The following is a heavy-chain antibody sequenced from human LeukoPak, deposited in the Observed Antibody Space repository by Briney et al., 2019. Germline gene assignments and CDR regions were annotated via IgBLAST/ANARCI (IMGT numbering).Heavy chain of an antibody. V-gene: IGHV4-61*01. CDR2: IYYSGST. Sequence: SETLSLTCTVSGGSISSSSYYWSWIRQPPGKGLEWIGYIYYSGSTNYNPSLKSRVTISVDTSKNQFSLKLSSVTAADTAVYYCARAIYGGNPLAFQHWGQGTLVTVSS. CDR1: GGSISSSSYY. J-gene: IGHJ1*01. CDR3: ARAIYGGNPLAFQH. D-gene: IGHD4-23*01.